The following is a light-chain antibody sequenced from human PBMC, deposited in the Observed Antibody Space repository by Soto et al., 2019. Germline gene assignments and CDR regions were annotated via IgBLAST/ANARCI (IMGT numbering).Light chain of an antibody. CDR1: QSVSSSY. V-gene: IGKV3-20*01. J-gene: IGKJ4*01. Sequence: EIVLAQSPGTLSFSPGERATLSCRASQSVSSSYLAWYQQKPGQAPRLLIYGASSTATGIPDGFSGSGSGTDFTLTISRMEPEDFAVYYCQQYGSSPLTFGGGTKVDIK. CDR3: QQYGSSPLT. CDR2: GAS.